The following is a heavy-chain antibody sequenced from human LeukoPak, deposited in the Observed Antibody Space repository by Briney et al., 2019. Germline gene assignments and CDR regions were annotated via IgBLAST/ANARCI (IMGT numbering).Heavy chain of an antibody. CDR1: GFTFSNYA. Sequence: GGSLRLSCAASGFTFSNYAMSWVRQAPGKGLEWVSAFSPSGGGTYYADSVKGRFTISRDNSKNTLYLQKNSLRAEDTAVYYCARAAQWLAPDYWGQGTLVTVSS. CDR2: FSPSGGGT. J-gene: IGHJ4*02. V-gene: IGHV3-23*01. CDR3: ARAAQWLAPDY. D-gene: IGHD6-19*01.